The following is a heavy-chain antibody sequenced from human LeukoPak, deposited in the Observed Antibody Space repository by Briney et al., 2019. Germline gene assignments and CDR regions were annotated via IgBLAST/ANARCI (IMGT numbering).Heavy chain of an antibody. CDR1: GGSFSGYY. J-gene: IGHJ5*02. Sequence: SETLSLTCAVYGGSFSGYYWSWIRQPPGKGLGWIGEINHSGSTNYNPSLKSRVTISVDTSKNQFSLKLSSVTAADTAVYYCARKTMIVVVNWFDPWGQGTLVTVSS. CDR3: ARKTMIVVVNWFDP. D-gene: IGHD3-22*01. V-gene: IGHV4-34*01. CDR2: INHSGST.